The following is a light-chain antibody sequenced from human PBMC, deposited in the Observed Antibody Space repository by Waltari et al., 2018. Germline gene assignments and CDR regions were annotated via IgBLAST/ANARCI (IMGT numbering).Light chain of an antibody. Sequence: QSALTQPASVSGSPGQSITISCTGSSSDIGAYNFVSWYQQHPGKAPQLMVYDVSKRPSGFANRCSGSKAGNTASLTIYGRQVEDEADYFCSSYTTTNIVVFGGGTELTVL. CDR3: SSYTTTNIVV. V-gene: IGLV2-14*03. CDR2: DVS. J-gene: IGLJ2*01. CDR1: SSDIGAYNF.